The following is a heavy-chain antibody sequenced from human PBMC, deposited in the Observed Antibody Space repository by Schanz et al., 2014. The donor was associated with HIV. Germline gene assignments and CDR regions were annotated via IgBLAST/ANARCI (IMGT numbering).Heavy chain of an antibody. V-gene: IGHV3-48*03. CDR3: ARVFGRTYGLPDY. J-gene: IGHJ4*02. CDR1: GFTFSTYV. CDR2: ISVNGATR. D-gene: IGHD3-10*01. Sequence: VQLVESGGGVVQPGRSLRLSCTASGFTFSTYVMHWVRQAPGKGLEWLSYISVNGATREYADSVKGRFTISRDNARTSLYLQMNSLRAEDTAVYYCARVFGRTYGLPDYWGQGTLVTVSS.